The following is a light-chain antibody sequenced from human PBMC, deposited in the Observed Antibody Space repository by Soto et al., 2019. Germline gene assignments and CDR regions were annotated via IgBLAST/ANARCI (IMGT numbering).Light chain of an antibody. CDR2: GAS. CDR1: QSISDY. V-gene: IGKV1-39*01. Sequence: IQMTQSPAARSASVGDRVASTCRSSQSISDYLNWYTTKPGKALKLVIYGASNLQSGVPPRFSGSGSGSEGTLTIRGLQPDEGSMYFGQPRYSLPLTCAPG. J-gene: IGKJ3*01. CDR3: QPRYSLPLT.